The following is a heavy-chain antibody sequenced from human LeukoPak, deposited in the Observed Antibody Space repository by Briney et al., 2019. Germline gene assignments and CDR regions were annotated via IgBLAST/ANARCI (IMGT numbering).Heavy chain of an antibody. Sequence: GGSPRLSCAASGFIFSSYAMSWVGQAPGKGLEWVSTISGSGAYTYYADSVKGRFTISRDNSKNTLYLQMNSLRAEDTAVYYCAKYFASGSYYKLPHWGQGTLVTVAS. CDR2: ISGSGAYT. CDR3: AKYFASGSYYKLPH. J-gene: IGHJ1*01. V-gene: IGHV3-23*01. D-gene: IGHD3-10*01. CDR1: GFIFSSYA.